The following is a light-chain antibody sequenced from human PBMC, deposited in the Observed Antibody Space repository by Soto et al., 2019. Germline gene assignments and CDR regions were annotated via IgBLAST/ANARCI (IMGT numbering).Light chain of an antibody. J-gene: IGKJ1*01. CDR1: QSISSW. V-gene: IGKV1-5*01. Sequence: DIQMTQSPSTLSASVGDRVTITSRASQSISSWLAWYQQKPGKAPKLLIYDASSLESGVPSRFSGSGSGTEFTLTISSLQPDDFATYYCQQYNSYSQTFGQGTKVDIK. CDR2: DAS. CDR3: QQYNSYSQT.